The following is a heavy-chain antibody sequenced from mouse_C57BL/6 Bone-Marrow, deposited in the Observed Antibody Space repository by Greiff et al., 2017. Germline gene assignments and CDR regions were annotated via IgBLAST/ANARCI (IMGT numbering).Heavy chain of an antibody. CDR2: ISSGGSYT. CDR1: GFTFSSYG. D-gene: IGHD1-1*01. V-gene: IGHV5-6*01. CDR3: ARDYGGWCAY. Sequence: EVKLVESGGDLVKPGGSLKLSCAASGFTFSSYGMSWVRQTPDKRLEWVATISSGGSYTYYPDSVKGRFTISRDNAKNTLYLQMSSLKSEDSAMYYCARDYGGWCAYWGQGTLVTVSA. J-gene: IGHJ3*01.